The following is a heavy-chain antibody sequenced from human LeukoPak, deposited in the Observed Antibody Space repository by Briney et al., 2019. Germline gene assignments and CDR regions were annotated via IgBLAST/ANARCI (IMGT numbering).Heavy chain of an antibody. CDR1: GGTFSSYA. CDR2: IIPIFGTA. CDR3: ARGGYSGSYHFDY. J-gene: IGHJ4*02. Sequence: SVKVSCKASGGTFSSYAIGWVRQAPGQGLEWMGGIIPIFGTANYAQKFQGRVTITTDESTSTAYMELSSLRSEDTAVYYCARGGYSGSYHFDYWGQGTLVTVSS. V-gene: IGHV1-69*05. D-gene: IGHD1-26*01.